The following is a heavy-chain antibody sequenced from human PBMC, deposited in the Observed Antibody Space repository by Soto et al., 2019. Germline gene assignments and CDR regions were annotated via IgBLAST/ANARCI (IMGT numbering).Heavy chain of an antibody. CDR3: AREPLAHSYFDY. CDR1: GGSISGYY. J-gene: IGHJ4*02. V-gene: IGHV4-4*07. Sequence: QVQLQESGPGLVKPSENLSLTCTVSGGSISGYYWSWVRQPAGKGLEWIGRMNNSERNNYNPSLTRRVTMSMDTSKNQFSLKLTSVTAADTAVYFGAREPLAHSYFDYWGQGTLVTVSS. CDR2: MNNSERN.